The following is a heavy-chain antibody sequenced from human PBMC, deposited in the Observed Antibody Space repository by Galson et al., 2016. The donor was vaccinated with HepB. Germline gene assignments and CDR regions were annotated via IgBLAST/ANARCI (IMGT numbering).Heavy chain of an antibody. CDR1: GGSISRSNYY. V-gene: IGHV4-39*07. CDR3: ARVRGGSGSYTYYGMDV. D-gene: IGHD3-10*01. Sequence: SETLSLTCIVSGGSISRSNYYWGWIRQPPGKGLEWIGTIFFAGSTYYNPSLESRVTISVDTSKNQFSLKLNSVTAADTAVYYCARVRGGSGSYTYYGMDVWGQGTTVTVSS. J-gene: IGHJ6*02. CDR2: IFFAGST.